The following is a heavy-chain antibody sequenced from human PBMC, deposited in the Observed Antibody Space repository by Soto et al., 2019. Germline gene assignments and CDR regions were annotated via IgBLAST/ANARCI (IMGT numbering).Heavy chain of an antibody. CDR3: ARVLVTDGGIMVPYNWFDT. CDR2: INLSGNT. J-gene: IGHJ5*02. CDR1: GESFSGYH. D-gene: IGHD3-16*01. V-gene: IGHV4-34*01. Sequence: SETLSLTCAVFGESFSGYHWTWIRQSTGKGLEWIGEINLSGNTNYNPSLKSRVTISIDTPKKQFSLKLTSVTAADTAIYYCARVLVTDGGIMVPYNWFDTWGQGNLVTVSS.